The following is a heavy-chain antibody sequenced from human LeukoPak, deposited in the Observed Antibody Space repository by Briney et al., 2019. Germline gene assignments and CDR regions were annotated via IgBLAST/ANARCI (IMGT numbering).Heavy chain of an antibody. Sequence: PGRSLRLSCAASGFTFSSYGMHWVRQAPGKGLEWVAVIWYDGSNKYYADSVKGRFTISRDNSKNTLYLQMNSLRAEDTAVYYYAKVSSMGYCSSTSCYIDYWGQGTLVTVSS. D-gene: IGHD2-2*02. CDR1: GFTFSSYG. J-gene: IGHJ4*02. V-gene: IGHV3-33*06. CDR2: IWYDGSNK. CDR3: AKVSSMGYCSSTSCYIDY.